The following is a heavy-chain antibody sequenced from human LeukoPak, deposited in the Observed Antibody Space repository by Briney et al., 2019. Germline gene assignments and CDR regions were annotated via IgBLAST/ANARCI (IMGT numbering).Heavy chain of an antibody. V-gene: IGHV4-30-4*01. CDR3: ARYIVLMVYARNWFDP. CDR1: GGSISSGDYY. Sequence: SQTLSLTCTVSGGSISSGDYYWSWIRQPPGKGLEWIGYIYYSGSTYYNPSLKSRVTISVDTSKNQFSLKLSSVTAADTAVYYCARYIVLMVYARNWFDPWGRGTLVTVSS. D-gene: IGHD2-8*01. CDR2: IYYSGST. J-gene: IGHJ5*02.